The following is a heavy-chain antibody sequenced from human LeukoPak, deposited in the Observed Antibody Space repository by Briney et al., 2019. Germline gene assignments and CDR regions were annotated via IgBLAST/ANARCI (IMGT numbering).Heavy chain of an antibody. D-gene: IGHD3-3*01. J-gene: IGHJ6*02. V-gene: IGHV4-59*01. CDR1: GGSITRYY. CDR3: ARDPEGDFGGMDV. Sequence: SETLSLTCTVSGGSITRYYWSWIRQPPGKGLEWVGYIYYSGSTTYNTSPKRRVTIPVDKSKYQFSLKLSSVTAADTAVYYCARDPEGDFGGMDVWGQGTTVTVSS. CDR2: IYYSGST.